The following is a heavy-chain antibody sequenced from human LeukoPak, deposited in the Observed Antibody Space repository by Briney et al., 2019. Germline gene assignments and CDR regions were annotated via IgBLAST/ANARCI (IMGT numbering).Heavy chain of an antibody. CDR3: ARDQARSSSWYDYYYYYMDV. CDR1: GFTFSSYS. V-gene: IGHV3-21*01. J-gene: IGHJ6*03. D-gene: IGHD6-13*01. Sequence: GGSLRLSCAASGFTFSSYSMNWVRQAPGKGLEWVSSISSSSSYIYYADSVKGRFTISRDNAKNSLYLQMNSLRAEDTAVYYCARDQARSSSWYDYYYYYMDVWGKGTTVTVSS. CDR2: ISSSSSYI.